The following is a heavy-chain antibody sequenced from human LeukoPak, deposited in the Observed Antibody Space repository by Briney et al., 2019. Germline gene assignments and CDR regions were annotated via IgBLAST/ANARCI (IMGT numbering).Heavy chain of an antibody. CDR2: IIPMFGTT. V-gene: IGHV1-69*06. CDR3: AAVYITMIVVVNGGWFDP. J-gene: IGHJ5*02. CDR1: GGTFRNYA. Sequence: SVRVSCKASGGTFRNYAISWVRQAPGQGLEWMGNIIPMFGTTNYAQKFQGRVTITADKSTSTAYMELSSLRSEDTAVYYCAAVYITMIVVVNGGWFDPWGQGTLVTVSS. D-gene: IGHD3-22*01.